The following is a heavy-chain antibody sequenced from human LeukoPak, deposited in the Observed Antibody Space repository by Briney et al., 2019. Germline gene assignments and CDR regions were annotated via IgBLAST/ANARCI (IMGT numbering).Heavy chain of an antibody. CDR3: ARDMWLDAFDI. CDR2: INPNSGGT. J-gene: IGHJ3*02. V-gene: IGHV1-2*02. CDR1: GYTFTGYY. D-gene: IGHD6-19*01. Sequence: GASVTVSCKASGYTFTGYYMHWVRQAPGQGLEWMGWINPNSGGTNYAQKFQGRVTMTRDTSISTAYMELSRLRSDDTAVYYRARDMWLDAFDIWGQGTMVTVSS.